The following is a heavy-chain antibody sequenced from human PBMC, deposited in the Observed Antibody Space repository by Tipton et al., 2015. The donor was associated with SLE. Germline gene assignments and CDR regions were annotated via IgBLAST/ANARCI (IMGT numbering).Heavy chain of an antibody. CDR2: IYYSGST. V-gene: IGHV4-59*08. J-gene: IGHJ6*02. CDR3: ARQGQQLVRPYYYGMDV. CDR1: GGSISSYY. Sequence: LRLSCTVSGGSISSYYWSWIRQLPGKGLEWIGYIYYSGSTNYNPSLKSRVTISVDTSKNQFSLKLSSVTAADTAVYYCARQGQQLVRPYYYGMDVWGQGTTVTVSS. D-gene: IGHD6-13*01.